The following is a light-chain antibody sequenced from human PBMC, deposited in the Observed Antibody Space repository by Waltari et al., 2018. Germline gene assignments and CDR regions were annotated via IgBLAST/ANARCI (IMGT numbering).Light chain of an antibody. J-gene: IGLJ1*01. V-gene: IGLV1-40*01. CDR2: GDS. CDR1: SSNIGAGYD. Sequence: QSVLTQPPSVSGAPGQRVTISCTGSSSNIGAGYDVHWYQQLPGTAPKLLIYGDSDRPAGVPHRFSGSKSGTSASLAITGLQAEDEADYYCQSYDSSLRVYVFGTGTKVTVL. CDR3: QSYDSSLRVYV.